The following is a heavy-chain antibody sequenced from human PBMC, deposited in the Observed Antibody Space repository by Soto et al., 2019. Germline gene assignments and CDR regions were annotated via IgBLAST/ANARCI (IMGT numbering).Heavy chain of an antibody. D-gene: IGHD1-1*01. J-gene: IGHJ2*01. CDR2: MNANSGKA. CDR1: GYTFTSYD. V-gene: IGHV1-8*01. CDR3: ARRTIAYWYFDL. Sequence: ASVKVSCKASGYTFTSYDINWVRQATGQGLEWMGWMNANSGKAGYAQKFQGRVTMTRDTSISTAYMELSSLTSEDTAVYYCARRTIAYWYFDLWGRGTLVTVSS.